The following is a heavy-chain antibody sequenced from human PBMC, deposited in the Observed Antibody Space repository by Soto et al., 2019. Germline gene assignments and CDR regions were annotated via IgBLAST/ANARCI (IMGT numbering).Heavy chain of an antibody. V-gene: IGHV4-31*03. CDR1: GGSINRVGYY. Sequence: TLSLTCTVSGGSINRVGYYWSWIRQHPGKGLEWIGYIYHLGSTYYNPSLKSRLSISVETSENQVSLKLSSVTAADTALYYCARINTVDMAMAFDSWGQGMLGTGSS. J-gene: IGHJ4*02. CDR3: ARINTVDMAMAFDS. D-gene: IGHD5-18*01. CDR2: IYHLGST.